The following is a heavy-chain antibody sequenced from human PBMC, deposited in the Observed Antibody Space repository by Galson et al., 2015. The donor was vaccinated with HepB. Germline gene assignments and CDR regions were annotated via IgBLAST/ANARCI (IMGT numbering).Heavy chain of an antibody. V-gene: IGHV3-11*06. D-gene: IGHD4-17*01. J-gene: IGHJ4*02. Sequence: SLRLSCADSGFTFSDYYMSWIRQAPGKGLEWVSYISSSAIYKNYADSVKGRFTISRDNAKNSLDIQMNSLRAEDTAVYYCARVAASDYGDHAHVDYWGQGTLVTVSS. CDR1: GFTFSDYY. CDR3: ARVAASDYGDHAHVDY. CDR2: ISSSAIYK.